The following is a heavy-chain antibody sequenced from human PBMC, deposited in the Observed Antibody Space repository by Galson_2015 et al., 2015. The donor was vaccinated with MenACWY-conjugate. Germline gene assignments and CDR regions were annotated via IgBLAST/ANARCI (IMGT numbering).Heavy chain of an antibody. CDR3: AKSLTILDY. Sequence: SLRLSCAASGFTFGDYNMHWVRQVPGKGLEWVSRINWNGVHADYGDSVKGRFTISRDNSKNSLYLQMNSLRDEDTAVYYCAKSLTILDYWGQGTLVTVSS. D-gene: IGHD2-21*01. J-gene: IGHJ4*02. CDR1: GFTFGDYN. V-gene: IGHV3-43*01. CDR2: INWNGVHA.